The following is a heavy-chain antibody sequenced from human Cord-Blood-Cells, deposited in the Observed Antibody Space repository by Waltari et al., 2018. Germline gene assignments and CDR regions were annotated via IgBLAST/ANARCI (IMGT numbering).Heavy chain of an antibody. CDR2: IYYSGST. Sequence: QLQLQESGPGLVKPSETLSLTCTVSGGSISSSSYYWGWIRQPPGKGLEWIGSIYYSGSTYYNPSLKSRVTISVDTSKNQFSLKLSSVTAADTAVYYCARQGGTDSSSSWFDPWAREPWSPSPQ. V-gene: IGHV4-39*01. CDR1: GGSISSSSYY. J-gene: IGHJ5*02. CDR3: ARQGGTDSSSSWFDP. D-gene: IGHD6-13*01.